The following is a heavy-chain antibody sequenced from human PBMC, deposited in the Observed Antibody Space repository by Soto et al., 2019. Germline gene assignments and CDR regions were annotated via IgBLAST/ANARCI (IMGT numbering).Heavy chain of an antibody. CDR3: ARGLDDSSGYYGSYGMDV. Sequence: GGSLRLSCAASGFTFSSYAMHWVRQAPGKGLEYVSAISSNGGSTYYADSVKGRFTISRDNSKNTLYLQMGSLRAEDMAVYYCARGLDDSSGYYGSYGMDVWGQGTTVTVSS. J-gene: IGHJ6*02. D-gene: IGHD3-22*01. V-gene: IGHV3-64*02. CDR1: GFTFSSYA. CDR2: ISSNGGST.